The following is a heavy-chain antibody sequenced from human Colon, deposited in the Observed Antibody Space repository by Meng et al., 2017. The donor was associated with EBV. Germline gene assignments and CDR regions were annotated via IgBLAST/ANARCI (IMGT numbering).Heavy chain of an antibody. CDR1: GDAVSNKNKY. V-gene: IGHV4-39*07. D-gene: IGHD4-17*01. Sequence: QLQLQESGPGLVKPSEXLSLTGSVSGDAVSNKNKYWGWIRQPPGKGLEWIGNIYYSGRTNYNPSLTSRVAISVDTSKNQFSLKLSSVTAADTAVYYCARGPTTYFDYWGQGTLVTVSS. J-gene: IGHJ4*02. CDR2: IYYSGRT. CDR3: ARGPTTYFDY.